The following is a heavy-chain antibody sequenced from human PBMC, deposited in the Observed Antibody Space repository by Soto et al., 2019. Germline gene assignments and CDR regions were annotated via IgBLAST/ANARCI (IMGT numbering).Heavy chain of an antibody. Sequence: GGSLRLSCVASGPTFNNAWMNWVRQAPGKGLEWVGRIRSKSDGGTTDYAAPVKGRFTISRDDSKNMVDLQMSSLKTEDTAIYYCTTYSGAAFEYWGQGALVTVSS. CDR3: TTYSGAAFEY. CDR2: IRSKSDGGTT. D-gene: IGHD1-26*01. J-gene: IGHJ4*02. CDR1: GPTFNNAW. V-gene: IGHV3-15*01.